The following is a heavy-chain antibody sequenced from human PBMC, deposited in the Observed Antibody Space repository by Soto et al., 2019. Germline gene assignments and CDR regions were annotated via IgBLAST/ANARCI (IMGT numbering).Heavy chain of an antibody. D-gene: IGHD3-9*01. CDR1: GGTFSSYT. J-gene: IGHJ5*02. CDR2: IIPILGIA. Sequence: QVQLVQSGAEVKKPGSSVKVSCKASGGTFSSYTISWVRQAPGQGLEWMGRIIPILGIANYAQKFQGRVTITADKSTSTAYMELRSLRSEDTAVYYCAEGLYDILPRSWGQGTLVTVSS. CDR3: AEGLYDILPRS. V-gene: IGHV1-69*02.